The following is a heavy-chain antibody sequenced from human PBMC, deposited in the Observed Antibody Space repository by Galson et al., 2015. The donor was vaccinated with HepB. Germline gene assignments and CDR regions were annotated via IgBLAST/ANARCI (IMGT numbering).Heavy chain of an antibody. D-gene: IGHD3-3*01. J-gene: IGHJ6*02. CDR2: ISYDGSNK. CDR1: GFTFSSYG. V-gene: IGHV3-30*18. Sequence: SLRLSCAASGFTFSSYGMHWVRQAPGKGLEWVAVISYDGSNKYYADSVKGRFTISRDNSKNTLYLQMNSLRAEDTAVYYCAKGVDFWSGYYQVFDYYYGMDVWGQGTTVTVSS. CDR3: AKGVDFWSGYYQVFDYYYGMDV.